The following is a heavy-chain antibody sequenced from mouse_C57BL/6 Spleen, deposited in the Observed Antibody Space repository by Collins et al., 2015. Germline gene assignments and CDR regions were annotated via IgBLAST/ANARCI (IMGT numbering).Heavy chain of an antibody. D-gene: IGHD2-1*01. CDR1: GYSFTDYI. Sequence: EIQLQQTGPELVKPGASVKISCKASGYSFTDYIMLWVKQSHGKSLEWIGNINPYYGSTSYNLKFKGKATLTVDKSSSTAYMQLNSLTSEDSAVYYCARPYGNYPYYYAMDYWGSRNLSHRLL. V-gene: IGHV1-39*01. J-gene: IGHJ4*01. CDR3: ARPYGNYPYYYAMDY. CDR2: INPYYGST.